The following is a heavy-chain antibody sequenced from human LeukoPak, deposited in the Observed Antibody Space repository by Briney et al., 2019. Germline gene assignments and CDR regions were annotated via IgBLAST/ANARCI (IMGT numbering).Heavy chain of an antibody. J-gene: IGHJ6*02. CDR1: GFTFSSYS. CDR2: ISSSSSYI. V-gene: IGHV3-21*01. CDR3: ARDIKGYYGMDV. D-gene: IGHD3-10*01. Sequence: GGSLRLSCAASGFTFSSYSMNWVRQAPGKGLEWVSSISSSSSYIYYADSVKGRFTISRDNAKNSLYLQMNSLRAEDTAEYYCARDIKGYYGMDVWGQGTTVTVSS.